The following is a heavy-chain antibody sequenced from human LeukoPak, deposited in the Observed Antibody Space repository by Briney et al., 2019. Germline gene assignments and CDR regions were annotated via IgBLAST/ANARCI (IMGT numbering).Heavy chain of an antibody. D-gene: IGHD3-22*01. J-gene: IGHJ5*02. CDR1: GFTFRSYA. CDR3: ARDLHDSSGYVGWFDP. CDR2: ISSSSSYI. V-gene: IGHV3-21*01. Sequence: GGSLRLSCAASGFTFRSYAMNWVRQAPGKGLEWVSSISSSSSYIYYADSVKGRFTISRDNAKNSLYLQMNSLRAEDTAVYYCARDLHDSSGYVGWFDPWGQGTLVTVSS.